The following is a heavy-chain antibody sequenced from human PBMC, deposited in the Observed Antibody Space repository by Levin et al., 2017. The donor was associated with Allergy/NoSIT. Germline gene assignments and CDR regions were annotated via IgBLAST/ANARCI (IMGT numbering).Heavy chain of an antibody. CDR3: ARVDGSTFAV. CDR2: IYYSGST. Sequence: SETLSLTCTVSGGSISGGGYHWTWIRQHPETGLEWIGYIYYSGSTFYNPSLKSRLMISVDTSKNQFSLNVSSVTAADTAFYYCARVDGSTFAVWGQGALVTVAS. CDR1: GGSISGGGYH. V-gene: IGHV4-31*03. J-gene: IGHJ4*02. D-gene: IGHD3-16*01.